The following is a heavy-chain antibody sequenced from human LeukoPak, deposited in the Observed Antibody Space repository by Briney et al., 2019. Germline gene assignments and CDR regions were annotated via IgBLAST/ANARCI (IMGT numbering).Heavy chain of an antibody. CDR3: ARDRDSSGYYYVEDY. V-gene: IGHV7-4-1*02. CDR1: GYTFTSYA. CDR2: INTNTGNP. Sequence: ASVKVSCKASGYTFTSYAMNWVRQAPGQGLEWMGWINTNTGNPTYAQGFAGRFVFSLDTSVSTAYLQISSLKAEDTAVYYCARDRDSSGYYYVEDYWGQGTLVTVSS. D-gene: IGHD3-22*01. J-gene: IGHJ4*02.